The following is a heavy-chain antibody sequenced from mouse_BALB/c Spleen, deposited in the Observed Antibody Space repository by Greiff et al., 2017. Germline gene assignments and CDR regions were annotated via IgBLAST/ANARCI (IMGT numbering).Heavy chain of an antibody. J-gene: IGHJ3*01. CDR2: IDPENGDT. Sequence: VQLQQSGAELVRSGASVKLSCTASGFNIKDYYMHWVKQRPEQGLEWIGWIDPENGDTEYAPKFQGKATMTADTSSNTAYLQLSSLTSEDTAVYYYNAWQQLGLAFAYWGQGTLVTVSA. V-gene: IGHV14-4*02. D-gene: IGHD3-1*01. CDR1: GFNIKDYY. CDR3: NAWQQLGLAFAY.